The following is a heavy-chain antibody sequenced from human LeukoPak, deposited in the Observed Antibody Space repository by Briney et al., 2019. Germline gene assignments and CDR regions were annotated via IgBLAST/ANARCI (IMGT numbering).Heavy chain of an antibody. J-gene: IGHJ4*02. D-gene: IGHD6-13*01. CDR3: ARFYRDGSSWSYFDY. CDR1: GGSISSYY. Sequence: SETLSLTCTVAGGSISSYYWSWIRQPPGTGLGWIGYIYYSGSTNYNPSLKSRVTISVDTSKNQFSLKLSSVTAADTAVYYCARFYRDGSSWSYFDYWGQGTLVTVSS. V-gene: IGHV4-59*01. CDR2: IYYSGST.